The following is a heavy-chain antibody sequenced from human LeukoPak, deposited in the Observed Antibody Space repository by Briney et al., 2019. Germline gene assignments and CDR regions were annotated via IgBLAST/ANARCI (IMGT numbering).Heavy chain of an antibody. CDR2: ISTDGSTT. Sequence: GGSLRLSCAASGFTFSSYWMHWVRQAPGKGLVWVSRISTDGSTTTYADSVKGRFTISRDNAKNTAYLQMNSLRAEDTAVYYCARDVLAAGATGTFDIWGQGTMVTVSS. D-gene: IGHD1-14*01. V-gene: IGHV3-74*01. CDR3: ARDVLAAGATGTFDI. J-gene: IGHJ3*02. CDR1: GFTFSSYW.